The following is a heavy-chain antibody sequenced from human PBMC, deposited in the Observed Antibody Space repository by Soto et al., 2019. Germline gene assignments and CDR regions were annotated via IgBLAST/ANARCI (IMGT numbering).Heavy chain of an antibody. CDR2: IYYSGST. CDR1: GDSISNNNFY. V-gene: IGHV4-39*01. D-gene: IGHD4-4*01. J-gene: IGHJ4*02. CDR3: ARHSNRNYGLYYFDY. Sequence: SETLSLTCTVSGDSISNNNFYWGWIRQPPGKGLEWIGSIYYSGSTYYNPSLKSRVTISVDTSNNQLSLKLSSVTAADTAVYYCARHSNRNYGLYYFDYWGLGALVTVSS.